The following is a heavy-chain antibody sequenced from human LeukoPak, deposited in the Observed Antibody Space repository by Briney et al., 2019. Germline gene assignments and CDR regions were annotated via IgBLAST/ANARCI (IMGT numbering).Heavy chain of an antibody. D-gene: IGHD5-24*01. CDR3: ARERDGYNSDY. V-gene: IGHV1-69*13. Sequence: SVKVSCKASGGTFRSYAISWVRQAPGQGLECMGVIIPMFGKPSYAQKFQGRVAITAAESTSTAYMELSSLRSDDTAVYYCARERDGYNSDYWGQGTLVTVSS. CDR1: GGTFRSYA. CDR2: IIPMFGKP. J-gene: IGHJ4*02.